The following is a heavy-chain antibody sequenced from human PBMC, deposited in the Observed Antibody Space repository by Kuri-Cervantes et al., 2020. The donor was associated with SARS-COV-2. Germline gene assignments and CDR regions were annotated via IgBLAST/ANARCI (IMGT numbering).Heavy chain of an antibody. D-gene: IGHD3-3*01. CDR1: GFTFSDYY. CDR3: ARDAHMVRFLEWLLTFGYLDL. Sequence: GGSLRLSCAASGFTFSDYYMTWIRQAPGKGLEWVSYISSSGSTIYYADSVKGRFTISRDNAKDSLYLQMNSLRAEDTAVYYCARDAHMVRFLEWLLTFGYLDLWGRGTLVTVSS. CDR2: ISSSGSTI. J-gene: IGHJ2*01. V-gene: IGHV3-11*04.